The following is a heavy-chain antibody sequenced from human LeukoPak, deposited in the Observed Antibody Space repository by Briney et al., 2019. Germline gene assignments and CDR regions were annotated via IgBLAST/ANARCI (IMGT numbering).Heavy chain of an antibody. CDR3: AREWGYDFWSGYYTNAFDI. J-gene: IGHJ3*02. Sequence: SVKVSCKASGGTFSSYAISWVRQAPGQGLECMGGIIPIFGTANYAQKFQGRVTITADESTSTAYMELSSLRSEDTAVYYCAREWGYDFWSGYYTNAFDIGGQGTMVTVSS. CDR1: GGTFSSYA. V-gene: IGHV1-69*13. CDR2: IIPIFGTA. D-gene: IGHD3-3*01.